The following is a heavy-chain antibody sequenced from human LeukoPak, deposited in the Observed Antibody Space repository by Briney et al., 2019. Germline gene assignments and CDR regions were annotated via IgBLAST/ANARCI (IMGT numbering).Heavy chain of an antibody. CDR3: ARDSPTSIAAAGTDY. V-gene: IGHV1-2*06. Sequence: GASVKVSCKASGYTFTGYYMHWVRQAPGQGLEWMGRINPNSGGTNYAQKFQGRVTMTRDTSISTAYMELSRLRSDDTAVYYCARDSPTSIAAAGTDYWGQGTLVTVSS. CDR2: INPNSGGT. J-gene: IGHJ4*02. CDR1: GYTFTGYY. D-gene: IGHD6-13*01.